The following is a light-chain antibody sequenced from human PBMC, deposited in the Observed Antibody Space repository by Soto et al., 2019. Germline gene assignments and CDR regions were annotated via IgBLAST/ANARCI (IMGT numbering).Light chain of an antibody. CDR3: CSYAGSSTVM. J-gene: IGLJ3*02. CDR1: SRDVGNYNL. CDR2: EDT. Sequence: QSALTQPASVCGSRGQSITISCTGTSRDVGNYNLVSWYQQYPGKAPKLMIYEDTKRPSGVSHRFSGSKSGNTASLTISGLQPEDEARYYCCSYAGSSTVMFGGGTKLTVL. V-gene: IGLV2-23*01.